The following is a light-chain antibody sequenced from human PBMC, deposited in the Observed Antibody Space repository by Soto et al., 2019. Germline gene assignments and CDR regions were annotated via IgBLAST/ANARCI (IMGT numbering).Light chain of an antibody. J-gene: IGKJ5*01. V-gene: IGKV2-30*02. Sequence: DDVINQSPLSLPITLGQPASITCRSNQSLVHRDGIAYFSWFQQRPGRSPRRLIYKVSNRDSGVPARFSGSGSGTDFALKISRVEAEDVGLYYCMHGTHWPITFGQGTRLEIK. CDR1: QSLVHRDGIAY. CDR3: MHGTHWPIT. CDR2: KVS.